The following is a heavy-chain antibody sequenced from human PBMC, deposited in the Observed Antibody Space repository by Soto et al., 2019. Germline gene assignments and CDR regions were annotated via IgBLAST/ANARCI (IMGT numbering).Heavy chain of an antibody. CDR3: TKTPYGP. V-gene: IGHV3-23*01. J-gene: IGHJ5*02. Sequence: EVQLLESGGDLLQPGGSLRLSCAASEFTFSIYAMSWVRQAPGKGLEWVSSISPTGTTYYADSVKGRFTISRDNSKNTLYLQVNNLRAEDTALYYCTKTPYGPWGQGTLVTVSS. CDR2: ISPTGTT. D-gene: IGHD3-10*01. CDR1: EFTFSIYA.